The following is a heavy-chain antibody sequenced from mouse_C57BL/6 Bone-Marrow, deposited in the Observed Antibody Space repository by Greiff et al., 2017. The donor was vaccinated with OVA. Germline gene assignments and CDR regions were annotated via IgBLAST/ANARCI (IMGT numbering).Heavy chain of an antibody. CDR2: GQGLEWIG. CDR1: YTFSRRVH. CDR3: SSASSFCCFSFLAPLASYAMSY. J-gene: IGHJ4*01. D-gene: IGHD6-1*01. V-gene: IGHV1-87*01. Sequence: VQRVESGPELARPWASVKISCQAFYTFSRRVHFAIRDTNYWMQWVKQRPGQGLEWIGAMYPGNGDTSYNQKFKGKATLTADKSSSTAYLQLSSLPSSASSFCCFSFLAPLASYAMSYWAPVPSVTVAS.